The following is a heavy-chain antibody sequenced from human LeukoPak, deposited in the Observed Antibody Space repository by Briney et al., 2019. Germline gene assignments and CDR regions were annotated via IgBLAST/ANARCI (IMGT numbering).Heavy chain of an antibody. D-gene: IGHD2-2*01. CDR3: AKDLVVPAARYYYMDV. V-gene: IGHV3-23*01. J-gene: IGHJ6*03. CDR1: GFTFSSYA. CDR2: ISGSGGST. Sequence: GGSLRLSCAASGFTFSSYAMSWVRQAPGKRLEWVSAISGSGGSTYYADSVKGRFTISRDNSKNTLYLQMNSLRAEDTAVYYCAKDLVVPAARYYYMDVWGKGTTVTVSS.